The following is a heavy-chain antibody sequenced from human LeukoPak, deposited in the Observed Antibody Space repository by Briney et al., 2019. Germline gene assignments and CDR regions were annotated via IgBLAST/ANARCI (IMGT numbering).Heavy chain of an antibody. CDR1: GFTFSSYG. V-gene: IGHV3-23*01. CDR2: ITGRGEST. CDR3: AKDRRLASFDY. Sequence: GGTLRLSCAASGFTFSSYGMNWVRQAPGKRLEWVSGITGRGESTYYADSVKGRFTISRDNSKDTLYLQMNSLRAGDTAIYYCAKDRRLASFDYGGQGTLVTVSS. D-gene: IGHD6-25*01. J-gene: IGHJ4*02.